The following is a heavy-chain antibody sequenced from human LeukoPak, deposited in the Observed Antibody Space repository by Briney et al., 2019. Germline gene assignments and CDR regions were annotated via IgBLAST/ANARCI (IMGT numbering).Heavy chain of an antibody. D-gene: IGHD3-10*01. Sequence: GRSLRLSCAAYGFSFTNAWMSWVRQAPGKGLEWVGRIKSKNDGGTTDYAAPVKGRFIISRDDSKNTLYLQMNSLKTEDTAVYYCTTKLLWFGRGADYWGQGTLVTVSS. V-gene: IGHV3-15*01. CDR1: GFSFTNAW. CDR2: IKSKNDGGTT. CDR3: TTKLLWFGRGADY. J-gene: IGHJ4*02.